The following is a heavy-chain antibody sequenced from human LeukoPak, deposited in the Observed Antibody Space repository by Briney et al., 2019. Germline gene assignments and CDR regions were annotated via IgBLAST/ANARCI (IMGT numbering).Heavy chain of an antibody. CDR3: ARGPNSNWSGLDF. J-gene: IGHJ4*02. CDR1: GFSFSGHW. D-gene: IGHD6-6*01. CDR2: ISPTGSTT. V-gene: IGHV3-74*01. Sequence: QPGGPLRLSCTASGFSFSGHWMHWARHLPGKGLVWVSRISPTGSTTSYADSVKGRFTVSRDNAKNTLYLQVNNLRAEDTAVYYCARGPNSNWSGLDFWGQGTLLTVSS.